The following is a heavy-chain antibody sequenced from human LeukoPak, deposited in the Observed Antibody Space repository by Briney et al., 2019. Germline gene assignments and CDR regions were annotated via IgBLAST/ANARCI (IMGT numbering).Heavy chain of an antibody. CDR1: GGSISSSSYY. Sequence: SSETLSLTCTGSGGSISSSSYYWGWIRQPPGKGLEWIGSIYYSGSTYYNPSLKSRVTISVDTSKNQFSLKLSSVTAADTAVYYCARQLRGGGSYKVRYYGMDVWGQGTTVTVSS. CDR2: IYYSGST. J-gene: IGHJ6*02. V-gene: IGHV4-39*01. CDR3: ARQLRGGGSYKVRYYGMDV. D-gene: IGHD1-26*01.